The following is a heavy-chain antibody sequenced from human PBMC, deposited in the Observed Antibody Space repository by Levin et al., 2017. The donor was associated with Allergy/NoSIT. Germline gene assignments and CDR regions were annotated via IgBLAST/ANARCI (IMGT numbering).Heavy chain of an antibody. CDR3: ARSYYYYGSGSYPHEHYFDY. V-gene: IGHV1-69*02. D-gene: IGHD3-10*01. Sequence: SVKVSCKASGGTFSSYTISWVRQAPGQGLEWMGRIIPILGIANYAQKFQGRVTITADKSTSTAYMELSSLRSEDTAVYYCARSYYYYGSGSYPHEHYFDYWGQGTLVTVSS. J-gene: IGHJ4*02. CDR2: IIPILGIA. CDR1: GGTFSSYT.